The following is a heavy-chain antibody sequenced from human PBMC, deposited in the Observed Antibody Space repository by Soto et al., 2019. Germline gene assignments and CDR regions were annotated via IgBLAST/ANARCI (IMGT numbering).Heavy chain of an antibody. CDR3: ARRKDRSGTYYLDL. V-gene: IGHV1-8*01. CDR1: GFTFITYD. Sequence: ASVKGSCKASGFTFITYDFSSVRQSAGQGLEWMGGMNPNNGKAFFAQKFRGRINMTRNTSIITAYLELISLRSDDSAVYFSARRKDRSGTYYLDLWGQGTQVTDPS. J-gene: IGHJ4*02. CDR2: MNPNNGKA.